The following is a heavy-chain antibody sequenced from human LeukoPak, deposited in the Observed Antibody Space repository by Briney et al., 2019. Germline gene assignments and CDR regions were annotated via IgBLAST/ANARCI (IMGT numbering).Heavy chain of an antibody. CDR1: GFSFTTYW. V-gene: IGHV5-51*01. Sequence: GESLKISCKNSGFSFTTYWIGWVRQMPGKGLEWMGIIYPLDSDTKYSPSFQGQVTISADKSISTAYLQWSSLKASDTAMYYCATNYALGYYGMDVWGQGTTVTVSS. D-gene: IGHD5-24*01. CDR3: ATNYALGYYGMDV. CDR2: IYPLDSDT. J-gene: IGHJ6*02.